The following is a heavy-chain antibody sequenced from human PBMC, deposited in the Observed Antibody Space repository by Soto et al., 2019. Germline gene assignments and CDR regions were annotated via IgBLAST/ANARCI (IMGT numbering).Heavy chain of an antibody. V-gene: IGHV2-5*02. J-gene: IGHJ5*02. D-gene: IGHD3-10*01. CDR3: ADSPGDVLLWFGESTHSWFDP. CDR2: IYWDDDK. CDR1: GFSLSTSGVG. Sequence: SGPTLVNPTQTLTLTCTFSGFSLSTSGVGVGWIRQPPGKALEWLALIYWDDDKRYSPSLKSRLTITKDTSKNQVVLTMTNMDPVDTATYYCADSPGDVLLWFGESTHSWFDPWGQGTLVTVSS.